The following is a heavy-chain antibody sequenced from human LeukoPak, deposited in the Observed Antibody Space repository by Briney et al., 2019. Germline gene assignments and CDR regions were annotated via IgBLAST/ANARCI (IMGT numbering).Heavy chain of an antibody. V-gene: IGHV3-30-3*01. CDR2: ISYDGSNK. CDR3: ARVGGSGWSRVAEPRDY. Sequence: PGGSLRLSCAASGFTFSSYAMHWVRQAPGKGLEWVAVISYDGSNKYYADSVKGRFTISRDNSKNTLYLQMNSLRAEDTAVYYCARVGGSGWSRVAEPRDYWGQGTLVTVSS. J-gene: IGHJ4*02. CDR1: GFTFSSYA. D-gene: IGHD6-19*01.